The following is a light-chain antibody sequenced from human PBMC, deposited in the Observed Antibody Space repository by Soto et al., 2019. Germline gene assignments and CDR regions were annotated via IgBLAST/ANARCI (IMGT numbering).Light chain of an antibody. V-gene: IGKV3-15*01. J-gene: IGKJ5*01. CDR3: QQYNSWPPIT. CDR1: QSVSSN. Sequence: EIVMTQSPATLSVSPGERATLSCRASQSVSSNLAWYQQKPGQAPRLLIYGASTRATGIPARFSGSGSGTKFTLIISSLQSEDFAVYYCQQYNSWPPITFGQGTRLEIK. CDR2: GAS.